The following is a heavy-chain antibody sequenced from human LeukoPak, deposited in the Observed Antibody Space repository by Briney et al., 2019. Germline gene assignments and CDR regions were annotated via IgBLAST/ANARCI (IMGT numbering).Heavy chain of an antibody. D-gene: IGHD5-18*01. CDR2: ISYDGSNK. CDR1: GFTFSSYA. V-gene: IGHV3-30*01. Sequence: SGGSLRLSCAASGFTFSSYAMHWVRQAPGKGLEWVAVISYDGSNKYYADSVKGRFTISRDNSKNTLYLQMNSLRAEDTAVYYCARDGGYSYGPDYWGQGTLVTVSS. CDR3: ARDGGYSYGPDY. J-gene: IGHJ4*02.